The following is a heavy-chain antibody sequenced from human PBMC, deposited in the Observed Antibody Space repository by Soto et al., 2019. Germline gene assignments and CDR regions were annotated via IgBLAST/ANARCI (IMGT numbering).Heavy chain of an antibody. CDR1: GYTFTGYY. J-gene: IGHJ6*02. CDR3: ARDGHGSRLTEESYYYYGRDV. V-gene: IGHV1-2*04. Sequence: ASVKISCKASGYTFTGYYMHWVRQAPGQGLEWMGWINPNSGGTNYAQKFQGWVTMTRDTSISTAYMEPSRLRTDDTAVYYGARDGHGSRLTEESYYYYGRDVWGQGTTVTVSS. CDR2: INPNSGGT.